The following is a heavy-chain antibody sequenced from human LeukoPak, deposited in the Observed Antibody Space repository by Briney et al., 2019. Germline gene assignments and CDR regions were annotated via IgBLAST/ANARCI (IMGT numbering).Heavy chain of an antibody. CDR2: ISANNGET. CDR1: GYTFTNYG. Sequence: ASVRVSCKASGYTFTNYGISWVRQAPGQGLEWMAWISANNGETGYEQNLQGRVTMTTDASTSTAYMELRSLRSDDTAVYYCARVPPSAHQLLSSDYWGQGTLVTVSS. CDR3: ARVPPSAHQLLSSDY. V-gene: IGHV1-18*01. D-gene: IGHD2-2*01. J-gene: IGHJ4*02.